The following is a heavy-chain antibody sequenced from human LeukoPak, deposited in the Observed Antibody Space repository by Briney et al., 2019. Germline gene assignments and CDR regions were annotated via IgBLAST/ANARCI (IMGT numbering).Heavy chain of an antibody. CDR3: ARVEYYYDSSGPWRY. CDR1: GYTFTSYG. J-gene: IGHJ4*02. D-gene: IGHD3-22*01. V-gene: IGHV1-18*01. CDR2: ISTYNGNT. Sequence: ASVKVSCQASGYTFTSYGISWVRQAPGQGLEWMGWISTYNGNTNYAQKLQGRVTMTTDTSTSTAYMELSSLRSEDTAVYYCARVEYYYDSSGPWRYWGQGTLVTVSS.